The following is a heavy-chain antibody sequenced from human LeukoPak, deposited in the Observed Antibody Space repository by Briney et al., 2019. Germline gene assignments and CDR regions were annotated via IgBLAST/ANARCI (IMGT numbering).Heavy chain of an antibody. V-gene: IGHV3-11*04. D-gene: IGHD2-15*01. CDR3: ARVGVRVGAALDY. J-gene: IGHJ4*02. Sequence: PGGSLRLSCVASTFTFSRYAMHWIRQAPGKGLEWVSYISSSGSTIYYADSLKGRFTISRDNAKNSLYLQMNSLRAEDTAVYYCARVGVRVGAALDYWGQGTLVTVSS. CDR1: TFTFSRYA. CDR2: ISSSGSTI.